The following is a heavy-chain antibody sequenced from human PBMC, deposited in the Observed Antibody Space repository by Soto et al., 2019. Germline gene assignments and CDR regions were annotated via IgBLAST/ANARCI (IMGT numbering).Heavy chain of an antibody. CDR1: GDTFKNCV. CDR2: IIPLFGTT. CDR3: AAELGFGKVSVV. Sequence: QVQVVQSGVEVRRPGSSVKVSCKASGDTFKNCVISWVRQAPGQGLEWMGGIIPLFGTTDFAQRCQGRLTITTDESTTTAYMELSRLRSEDTATYYCAAELGFGKVSVVRGQRTTVIVS. V-gene: IGHV1-69*01. J-gene: IGHJ6*02. D-gene: IGHD7-27*01.